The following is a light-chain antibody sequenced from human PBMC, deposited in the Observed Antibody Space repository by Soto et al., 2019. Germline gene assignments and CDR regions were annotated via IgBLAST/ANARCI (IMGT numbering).Light chain of an antibody. J-gene: IGKJ1*01. CDR1: QGSRND. CDR2: VAS. CDR3: LQHNNYPWP. Sequence: DIQMTQSPSSLSASVGDRVTITCRTSQGSRNDVGWYQQKPGQAPKRLIYVASRLESGVPSMFSGSGFGTEFTLTISSLHPEDFATYYFLQHNNYPWPFGQGNNVELK. V-gene: IGKV1-17*01.